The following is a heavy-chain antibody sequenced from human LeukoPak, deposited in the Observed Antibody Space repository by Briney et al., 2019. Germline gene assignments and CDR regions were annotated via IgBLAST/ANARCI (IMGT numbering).Heavy chain of an antibody. CDR1: GFTFSDNY. CDR2: ISSGSTYT. Sequence: PGGSLRLSCAASGFTFSDNYMSWIRQAPGKGLEWVSYISSGSTYTNYADSVKGRFTISRDNAKKSLYLQMNSLRAEDTAVYYCARDEQLVLGYFQHWGQGTLVTASS. CDR3: ARDEQLVLGYFQH. V-gene: IGHV3-11*05. J-gene: IGHJ1*01. D-gene: IGHD6-13*01.